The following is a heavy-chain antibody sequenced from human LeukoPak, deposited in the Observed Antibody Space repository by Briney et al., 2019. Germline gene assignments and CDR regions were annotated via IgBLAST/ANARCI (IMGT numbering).Heavy chain of an antibody. J-gene: IGHJ4*02. CDR1: GFTLSSYG. Sequence: PGGTLRLSCAASGFTLSSYGMHWVRQAPGKGLEWVAFIRYDGSNKYYADSVKGRFTISRDNSKDTLYLQVNSLRAEDTDVYYCANDREEHQLVDYCGQGTLVTVSS. V-gene: IGHV3-30*02. D-gene: IGHD6-13*01. CDR2: IRYDGSNK. CDR3: ANDREEHQLVDY.